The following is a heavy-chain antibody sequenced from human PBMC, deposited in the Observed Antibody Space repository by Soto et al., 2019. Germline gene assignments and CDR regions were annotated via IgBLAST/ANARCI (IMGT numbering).Heavy chain of an antibody. V-gene: IGHV3-23*01. CDR2: ISIRDT. J-gene: IGHJ4*02. CDR1: GFTFSKCA. D-gene: IGHD2-2*01. CDR3: ARDGPTPDIVVVPAAPPPVC. Sequence: PGGSLRLSCAASGFTFSKCAMSWVRQAPGKGLEWISGISIRDTFYSDSVKGRFIISRDNSKNTLYLQMNSLRAEDTAVYYCARDGPTPDIVVVPAAPPPVCWGQGTLVTVSS.